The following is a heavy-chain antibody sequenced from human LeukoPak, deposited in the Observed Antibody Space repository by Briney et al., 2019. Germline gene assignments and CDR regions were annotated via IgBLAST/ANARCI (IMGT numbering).Heavy chain of an antibody. V-gene: IGHV3-21*01. CDR2: ISSSGSYI. CDR3: ARDSRQWVEQLPYGWFDP. CDR1: GFTFSAYT. J-gene: IGHJ5*02. Sequence: GRSLRLSCAASGFTFSAYTMNWVRQPPGKGLEWVSYISSSGSYIYYADSVKGRFTISRDKNSLYLQMDSLRAEDTAVYYCARDSRQWVEQLPYGWFDPWGQGTLVTVSP. D-gene: IGHD1-26*01.